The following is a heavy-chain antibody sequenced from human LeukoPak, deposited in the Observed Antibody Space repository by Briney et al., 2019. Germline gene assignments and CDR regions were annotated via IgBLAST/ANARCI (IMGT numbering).Heavy chain of an antibody. CDR2: IDWDDDK. V-gene: IGHV2-70*11. J-gene: IGHJ4*02. CDR3: ARIREYCSGGTCYRGSYYFDY. CDR1: GFSLSTSGVC. Sequence: SGPALVKPTQTLTLTCTFSGFSLSTSGVCVSWIRQPPGKPLERLARIDWDDDKYYSTSLKTRLTISKDTSKNQVVLTMTNMDPVDTATYYCARIREYCSGGTCYRGSYYFDYWGQGTLVTVSS. D-gene: IGHD2-15*01.